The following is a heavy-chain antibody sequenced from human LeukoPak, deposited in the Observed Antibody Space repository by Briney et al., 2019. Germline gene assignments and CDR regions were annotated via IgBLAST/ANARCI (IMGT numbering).Heavy chain of an antibody. D-gene: IGHD6-19*01. Sequence: GGSLRLSCEASGFIFSNYGMHWVRQAPGKGLEWLALIWYEGQTKFYADSVKGRFTISRDNSGNTLFLHMTNLRVDDTAVYYCAREWGRIAVAGGPGYWGQGALVTVSS. V-gene: IGHV3-33*01. CDR2: IWYEGQTK. CDR3: AREWGRIAVAGGPGY. CDR1: GFIFSNYG. J-gene: IGHJ4*02.